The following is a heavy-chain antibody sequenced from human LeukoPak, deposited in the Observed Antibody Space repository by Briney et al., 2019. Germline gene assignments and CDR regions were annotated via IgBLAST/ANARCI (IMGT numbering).Heavy chain of an antibody. Sequence: SETLSLTCTVSGGSISSSSYYWGWIRQPPGKGLECIGSIYYSGSTYYNPSLKSRVTISVDTSKNQFSLKLSSVTAADTAVYYCARQIGRFLEWSKYYFDYWGQGTLVTVSS. CDR1: GGSISSSSYY. D-gene: IGHD3-3*01. V-gene: IGHV4-39*01. J-gene: IGHJ4*02. CDR3: ARQIGRFLEWSKYYFDY. CDR2: IYYSGST.